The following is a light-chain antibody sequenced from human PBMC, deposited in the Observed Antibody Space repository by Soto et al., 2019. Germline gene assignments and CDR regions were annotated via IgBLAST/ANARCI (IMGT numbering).Light chain of an antibody. Sequence: AIQMTQSPSSLSASVVDRVAITFRASQDIRNVLGWFQQKPGKAPKLLISAASFLQSGVPSRFSGSGSGTDFTLTISSLQPEDFATYYCLQDYNYPRTFGQGTKVDIK. J-gene: IGKJ1*01. CDR3: LQDYNYPRT. V-gene: IGKV1-6*01. CDR1: QDIRNV. CDR2: AAS.